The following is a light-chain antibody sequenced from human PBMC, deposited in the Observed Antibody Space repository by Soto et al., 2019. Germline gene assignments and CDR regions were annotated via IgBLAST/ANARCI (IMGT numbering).Light chain of an antibody. CDR2: EGS. V-gene: IGLV2-23*01. Sequence: SALTQPASVTGSPGQSITISYTGTSSDVGSYNLVSWYQQHPGKAPKLMIYEGSKRPSGVSNRFSGSKSGNTASLTISGLQAEDEADYYCCSYAGSSTFYVFGTGTQLTVL. CDR3: CSYAGSSTFYV. CDR1: SSDVGSYNL. J-gene: IGLJ1*01.